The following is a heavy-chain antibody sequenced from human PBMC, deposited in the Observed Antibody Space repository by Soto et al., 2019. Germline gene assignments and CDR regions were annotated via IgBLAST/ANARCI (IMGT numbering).Heavy chain of an antibody. J-gene: IGHJ4*02. V-gene: IGHV3-48*02. Sequence: EVQLVESGGALVQPGGSLRLSCTASGFTFSSFSMNWVRQAPGRGLEWVSYISLSSSSISYADSVKGRFTTSRDNAKSSLYLQINSLRDGDSAVYYCARGGWNDLLDKWGQGTLVTVSS. D-gene: IGHD1-1*01. CDR2: ISLSSSSI. CDR3: ARGGWNDLLDK. CDR1: GFTFSSFS.